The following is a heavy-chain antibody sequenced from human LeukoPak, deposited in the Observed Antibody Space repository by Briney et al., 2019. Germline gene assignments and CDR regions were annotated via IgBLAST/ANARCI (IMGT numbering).Heavy chain of an antibody. V-gene: IGHV4-34*01. D-gene: IGHD6-13*01. CDR3: ASLYSSSWYGSEFDY. J-gene: IGHJ4*02. Sequence: SETLSLTCAVYGGSFSGYYWSWIRQPPGKGLEWIGEINHSGSTNYNLSLKSRVTISVDTSKNQFSLKLSSVTAADTAVYYCASLYSSSWYGSEFDYWGQGTLVTVSS. CDR1: GGSFSGYY. CDR2: INHSGST.